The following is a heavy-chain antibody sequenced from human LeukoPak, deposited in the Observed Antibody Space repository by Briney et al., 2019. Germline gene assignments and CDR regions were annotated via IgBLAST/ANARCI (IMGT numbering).Heavy chain of an antibody. V-gene: IGHV1-18*01. CDR3: ARDDGYSYRKGVDRFDY. CDR2: ISAYDGNT. Sequence: ASVKVSRKASGYTFMSYGISWVRQAPGQGLEWMGWISAYDGNTNYVQKLQGRVTMTIDTSTSSAYMGLRSLRSDDTAVYYCARDDGYSYRKGVDRFDYWGQGTLVTVSS. D-gene: IGHD5-18*01. J-gene: IGHJ4*02. CDR1: GYTFMSYG.